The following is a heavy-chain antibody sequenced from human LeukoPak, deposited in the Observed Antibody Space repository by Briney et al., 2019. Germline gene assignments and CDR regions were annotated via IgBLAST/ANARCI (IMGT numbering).Heavy chain of an antibody. V-gene: IGHV5-51*01. CDR2: IYPGDSAT. Sequence: GESLKISCKGSGYSFTSYWIGWVRQMPGKGLEWMGIIYPGDSATRYSPSFQGQVTISADKSISTAYLQWSSLKASDTAMYYCARRYFDWLSNQYYFDYWGQGTLVTVSS. J-gene: IGHJ4*02. CDR1: GYSFTSYW. CDR3: ARRYFDWLSNQYYFDY. D-gene: IGHD3-9*01.